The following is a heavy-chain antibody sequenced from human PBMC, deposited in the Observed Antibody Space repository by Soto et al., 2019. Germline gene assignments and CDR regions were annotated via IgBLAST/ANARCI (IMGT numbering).Heavy chain of an antibody. J-gene: IGHJ3*02. Sequence: ASVKVSCKASGYTFTSYYMHWVRQAPGQGLEWMGIINPSGGSTSYAQKYQGRVTMTRDTSTSTVYVELSSLRSEDTAVYYFARMQATPYYDFWSGYKDAFDIWGQGTMVTVSS. V-gene: IGHV1-46*03. CDR3: ARMQATPYYDFWSGYKDAFDI. D-gene: IGHD3-3*01. CDR2: INPSGGST. CDR1: GYTFTSYY.